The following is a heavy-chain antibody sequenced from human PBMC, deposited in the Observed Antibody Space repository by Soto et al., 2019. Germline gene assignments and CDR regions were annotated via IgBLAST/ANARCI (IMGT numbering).Heavy chain of an antibody. V-gene: IGHV3-23*01. CDR1: GFAFSDFA. CDR3: AKRVTSGDEGF. J-gene: IGHJ4*02. CDR2: ISAGGVAT. Sequence: PGGSLRLSCAASGFAFSDFAMMWVRQVPGHGLECVSAISAGGVATYYADSVMGRFTISRDNSKNTLYLQMKSLRGEDTAVYYCAKRVTSGDEGFWGPGTLVTVSS. D-gene: IGHD2-21*02.